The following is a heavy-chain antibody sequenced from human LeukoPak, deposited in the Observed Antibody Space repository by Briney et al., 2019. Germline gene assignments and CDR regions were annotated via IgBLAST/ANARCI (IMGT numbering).Heavy chain of an antibody. CDR1: GSSFRSYV. CDR2: IGDNGDTT. V-gene: IGHV3-23*01. J-gene: IGHJ4*02. D-gene: IGHD1-1*01. CDR3: ARHDRSMRFFDY. Sequence: GGSLRLSCAASGSSFRSYVMSWVRQAPGKGLEWVSAIGDNGDTTYYADSVEGRFTISRDNSKNTVFLQMNSLRAEDTAVYYCARHDRSMRFFDYWGQGTLVTVSS.